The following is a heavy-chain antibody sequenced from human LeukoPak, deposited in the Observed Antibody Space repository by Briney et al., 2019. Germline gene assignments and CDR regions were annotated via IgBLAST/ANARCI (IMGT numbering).Heavy chain of an antibody. J-gene: IGHJ4*02. CDR1: GGSISSYY. CDR2: IYYSGST. CDR3: ARGVRTVERWLQLRGSGYFDY. D-gene: IGHD5-24*01. V-gene: IGHV4-59*08. Sequence: PSETLSLTCTVSGGSISSYYWSWIRQPPGKGLEWIGYIYYSGSTNYNPSLKSRVTISVDTSKNQFSLKLSSVTAADTAVYYCARGVRTVERWLQLRGSGYFDYWGQGTLVTVSS.